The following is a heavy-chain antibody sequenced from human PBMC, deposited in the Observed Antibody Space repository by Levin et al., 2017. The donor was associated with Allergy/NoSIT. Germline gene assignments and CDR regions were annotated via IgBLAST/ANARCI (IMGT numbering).Heavy chain of an antibody. V-gene: IGHV3-74*01. D-gene: IGHD6-6*01. CDR3: ARLSNSDASFDY. Sequence: ETLSLTCAASGFTFSSYWMHWVRQAPGKGLVWVSRINSDGSSTSYADSVKGRITISRDNAKNTLYLQMHSLRAEDTAVYYCARLSNSDASFDYWGQGTLVTVSS. CDR2: INSDGSST. J-gene: IGHJ4*02. CDR1: GFTFSSYW.